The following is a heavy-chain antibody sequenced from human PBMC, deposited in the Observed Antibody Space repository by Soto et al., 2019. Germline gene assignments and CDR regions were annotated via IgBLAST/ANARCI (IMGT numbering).Heavy chain of an antibody. CDR1: GYTFTSYD. J-gene: IGHJ6*03. CDR3: ARLAYYYGSGSYFYYYYYMDV. V-gene: IGHV1-8*01. CDR2: MNPNSGNT. D-gene: IGHD3-10*01. Sequence: QVQLVQSGAEVKKPGASVKVSCKASGYTFTSYDINWVRQATGQGLEWMGWMNPNSGNTGYAQKFQGRVTMTRNTSISIAYMELSSLRSEDTAVYYCARLAYYYGSGSYFYYYYYMDVWGKGTTVTVSS.